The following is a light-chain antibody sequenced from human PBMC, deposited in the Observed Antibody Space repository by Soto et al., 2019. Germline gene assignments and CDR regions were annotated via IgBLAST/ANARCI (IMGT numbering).Light chain of an antibody. Sequence: QSVLTQPASVSGSPGQSITISCTGSNSDIGTYNYVSWYQQLPGKAPKLVISEVSNRPSGISGCFSGSKSGNAASLTISGLQAEDEATYYCSSYTSTSTLYVFGPGTKVTVL. J-gene: IGLJ1*01. CDR3: SSYTSTSTLYV. CDR2: EVS. V-gene: IGLV2-14*01. CDR1: NSDIGTYNY.